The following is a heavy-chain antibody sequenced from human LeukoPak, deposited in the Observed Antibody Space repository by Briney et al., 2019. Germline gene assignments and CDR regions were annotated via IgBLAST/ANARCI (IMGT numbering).Heavy chain of an antibody. V-gene: IGHV3-33*06. Sequence: PGRSLRLSCAASGFSFSSYGMHWVRQAPGKGLEWVAVIWYDGSNKYYADSVKGRFTISRDNSKNTLYLQMNSLRAEDTAVYYCAKTGYSSSWFKDYYFDYWGQGTLVTVSS. D-gene: IGHD6-13*01. CDR3: AKTGYSSSWFKDYYFDY. CDR1: GFSFSSYG. CDR2: IWYDGSNK. J-gene: IGHJ4*02.